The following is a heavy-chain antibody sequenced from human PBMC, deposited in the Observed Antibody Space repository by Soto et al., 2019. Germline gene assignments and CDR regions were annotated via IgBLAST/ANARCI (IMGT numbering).Heavy chain of an antibody. CDR1: GFSFRTYT. CDR3: AKARCTTSNCYVPDY. CDR2: ISGSGGSP. V-gene: IGHV3-23*01. J-gene: IGHJ4*02. Sequence: GGSLRLSCAASGFSFRTYTMSWVRRAPGKGLEWVSAISGSGGSPSYADSVQGRFTISRDNPKKTLYLQMNSLRAEDMAVYYCAKARCTTSNCYVPDYWGQGTLVTVSS. D-gene: IGHD2-8*01.